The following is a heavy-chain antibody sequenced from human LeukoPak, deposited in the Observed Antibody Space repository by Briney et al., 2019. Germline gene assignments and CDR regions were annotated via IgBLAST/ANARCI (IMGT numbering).Heavy chain of an antibody. J-gene: IGHJ4*02. CDR3: ARKDGDY. Sequence: SETLSLTCTVSGGSISHYYWSWIRQPPGKGLEWIGYIYYSGTTNYNPSLKSRVTISVDTSKNQFSLKLTSVTAADTAMYYCARKDGDYWGRGTLVTVSS. CDR2: IYYSGTT. V-gene: IGHV4-59*12. CDR1: GGSISHYY.